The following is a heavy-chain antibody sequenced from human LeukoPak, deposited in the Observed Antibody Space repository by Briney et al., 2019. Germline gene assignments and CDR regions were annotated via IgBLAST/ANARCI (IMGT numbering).Heavy chain of an antibody. CDR1: GGSIRSYY. CDR2: IYYSGST. V-gene: IGHV4-59*08. J-gene: IGHJ4*02. CDR3: ASGSYYFDY. D-gene: IGHD1-26*01. Sequence: SETLSLTCTVSGGSIRSYYWSWIRQPPGKGLEWIGYIYYSGSTEYNPSLKSRATISVDTSKNQFSLKLSSVTAADTAVYYCASGSYYFDYWGQGTLVTVSS.